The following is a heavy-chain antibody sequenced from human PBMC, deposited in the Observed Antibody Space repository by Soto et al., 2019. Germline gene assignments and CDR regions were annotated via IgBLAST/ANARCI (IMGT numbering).Heavy chain of an antibody. Sequence: GGSLRLSGAASGFTFSSYAISWVRQAPGKGLEWVSAISGSGGSTYYADSVKGRFTISRDNSKNTLYLQMNSLRAEDTAVYYCAKLIGGSGSYFFSSYFDYWGQGTLVTVSS. J-gene: IGHJ4*02. V-gene: IGHV3-23*01. D-gene: IGHD3-10*01. CDR3: AKLIGGSGSYFFSSYFDY. CDR1: GFTFSSYA. CDR2: ISGSGGST.